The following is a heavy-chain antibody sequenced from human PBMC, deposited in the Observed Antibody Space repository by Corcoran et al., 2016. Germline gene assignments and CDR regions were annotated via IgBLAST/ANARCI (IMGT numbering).Heavy chain of an antibody. J-gene: IGHJ4*02. V-gene: IGHV3-48*04. CDR3: ARLSSRWLYY. Sequence: EVQLVESGGGLVQPGGSLRLSCAASGFTFSSYSMNWVRQAPGKGLEWVSYISSNSSTIYYADSVKGRFTISRDNAKNALYLQMNSLRAEDTAVYYCARLSSRWLYYWGQGTLVTVSS. CDR1: GFTFSSYS. D-gene: IGHD6-19*01. CDR2: ISSNSSTI.